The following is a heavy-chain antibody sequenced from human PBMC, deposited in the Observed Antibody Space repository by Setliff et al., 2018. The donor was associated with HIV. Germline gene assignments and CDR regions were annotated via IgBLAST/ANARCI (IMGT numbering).Heavy chain of an antibody. J-gene: IGHJ4*02. D-gene: IGHD4-17*01. CDR3: ASLTDYGGDSGSH. V-gene: IGHV4-4*02. CDR2: IYHSGST. CDR1: GGSISSSNW. Sequence: SETLSLTCAVSGGSISSSNWWSWVRQPPGKGLEWIGEIYHSGSTNYNPSLKSRVSLSVDTSKNQFSLRLSAVTAADTAVYYCASLTDYGGDSGSHWGQGTLVTVSS.